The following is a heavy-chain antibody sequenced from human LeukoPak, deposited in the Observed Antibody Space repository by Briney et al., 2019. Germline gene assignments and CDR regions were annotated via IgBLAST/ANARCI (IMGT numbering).Heavy chain of an antibody. CDR2: INHSGST. CDR3: ARGLGIFGVSWFDP. CDR1: GGSFSGYF. V-gene: IGHV4-34*01. Sequence: SETLSLTCVVYGGSFSGYFWSWIRQPPGKGLEWIGEINHSGSTNYNPSLKSRVTISADTSKNQFSLKLSSVTAADTAVYYCARGLGIFGVSWFDPWGQGTLVTVSS. J-gene: IGHJ5*02. D-gene: IGHD3-3*01.